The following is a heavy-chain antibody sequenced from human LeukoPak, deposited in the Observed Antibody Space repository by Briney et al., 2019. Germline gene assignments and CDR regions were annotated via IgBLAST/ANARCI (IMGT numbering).Heavy chain of an antibody. CDR2: IYTSGST. CDR1: GGSLSSYY. V-gene: IGHV4-4*09. D-gene: IGHD4-11*01. J-gene: IGHJ5*02. Sequence: PETLSLTCTVSGGSLSSYYWSWIRQPPGKGLEWIGYIYTSGSTNYNPSLKSRVTISLDTSKNQFPLKLSSVTAADTAVYYCARHGGSDDSNYDWFDPWGQGTLVTVSS. CDR3: ARHGGSDDSNYDWFDP.